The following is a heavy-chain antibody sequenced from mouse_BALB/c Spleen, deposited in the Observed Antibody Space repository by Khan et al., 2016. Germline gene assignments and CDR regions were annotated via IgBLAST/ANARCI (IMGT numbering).Heavy chain of an antibody. CDR2: ISYSGST. Sequence: EVQLQESGPGLVKPSQSLSLTCTVTGYSITSDYAWNWIRQFPGNKLEWMGYISYSGSTRYYPSLKSRISITRDTSKNQFFLQLNSVTTEVTATYYCARTPTAYYAMDYWGQGTSVTVSS. D-gene: IGHD1-2*01. J-gene: IGHJ4*01. V-gene: IGHV3-2*02. CDR1: GYSITSDYA. CDR3: ARTPTAYYAMDY.